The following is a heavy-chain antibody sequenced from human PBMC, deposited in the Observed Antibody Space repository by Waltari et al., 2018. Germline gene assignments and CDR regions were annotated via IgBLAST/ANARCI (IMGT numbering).Heavy chain of an antibody. Sequence: QLQLQESGSGLVKPSETLSLTCTVSGGSISSSGSYWGWVRQPPGRGLEWIGSISYSGITDYNTARIMRVTISVDTSKNQFSLKLTSVIAAETAVSDCARFSKSANWIDPWGQGTLVTVSS. CDR2: ISYSGIT. D-gene: IGHD3-3*02. V-gene: IGHV4-39*01. J-gene: IGHJ5*02. CDR1: GGSISSSGSY. CDR3: ARFSKSANWIDP.